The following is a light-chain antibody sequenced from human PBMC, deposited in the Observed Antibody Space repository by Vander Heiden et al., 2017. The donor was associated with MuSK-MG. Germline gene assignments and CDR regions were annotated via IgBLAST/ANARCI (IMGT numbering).Light chain of an antibody. CDR3: CSYAVSYTVI. CDR1: SSDVGRYNY. Sequence: QSALTQPSAASGSRGPSVNSSCTGTSSDVGRYNYVSCDHQPPGKAPKLMIYDVSKRPSGVPDRFSGSKSGNTASLTISGLQAEDEADYYCCSYAVSYTVIFGVGTKLTVL. CDR2: DVS. V-gene: IGLV2-11*01. J-gene: IGLJ2*01.